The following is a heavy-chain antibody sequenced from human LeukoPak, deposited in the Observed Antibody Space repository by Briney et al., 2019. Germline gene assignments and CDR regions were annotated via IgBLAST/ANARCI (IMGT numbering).Heavy chain of an antibody. CDR1: GGSISSGGYY. D-gene: IGHD6-19*01. CDR2: IYYSGST. V-gene: IGHV4-31*03. J-gene: IGHJ4*02. Sequence: SETLSLTCTVPGGSISSGGYYWSWIRQHPGKGLEWIGYIYYSGSTYYNPSLKSRVTISVDTSKNQFSLKLSSVTAADTAVYYCARAGYSSGWYGAGGFYFDYWGQGTLVTVSS. CDR3: ARAGYSSGWYGAGGFYFDY.